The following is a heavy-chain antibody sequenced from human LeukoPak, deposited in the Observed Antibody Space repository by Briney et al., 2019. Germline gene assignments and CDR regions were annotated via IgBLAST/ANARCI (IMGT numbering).Heavy chain of an antibody. CDR2: INHSGST. CDR1: GGSFSGYY. D-gene: IGHD5-24*01. V-gene: IGHV4-34*01. CDR3: ARRRRRRDINYYDY. J-gene: IGHJ4*02. Sequence: SETLSLTCAVYGGSFSGYYWSWIRQPPGKGLEWIGEINHSGSTNYNPSLKSRVTISVDTSKNQFSLKLSSVTAADTAVYYCARRRRRRDINYYDYWGQGTLVTVSS.